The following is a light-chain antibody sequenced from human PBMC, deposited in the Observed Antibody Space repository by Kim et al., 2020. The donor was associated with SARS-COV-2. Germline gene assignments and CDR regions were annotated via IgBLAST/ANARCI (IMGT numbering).Light chain of an antibody. V-gene: IGKV3-11*01. J-gene: IGKJ2*01. CDR2: DAS. CDR1: QSVSRY. Sequence: LFLFPGERAPPSCRASQSVSRYLAWYQQQPGQAPRLLIYDASNRATGIPARFSGSGSGTDFTLTISSLEPEDFAVYYCQQRSNWYTFGQGTKLEI. CDR3: QQRSNWYT.